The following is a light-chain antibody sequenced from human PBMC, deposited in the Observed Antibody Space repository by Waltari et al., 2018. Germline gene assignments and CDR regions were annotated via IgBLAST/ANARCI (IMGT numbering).Light chain of an antibody. V-gene: IGLV3-21*03. CDR3: QVWDSSGDHPV. Sequence: SYVLTQPPLVSVAPGKTARISCAGQNIRSKTVHWYQQKPGPAPVLVIYADTVRPSGIPGRISGSHTATLTIVRVEAGDEADYYCQVWDSSGDHPVFGGGTRLTV. J-gene: IGLJ2*01. CDR2: ADT. CDR1: NIRSKT.